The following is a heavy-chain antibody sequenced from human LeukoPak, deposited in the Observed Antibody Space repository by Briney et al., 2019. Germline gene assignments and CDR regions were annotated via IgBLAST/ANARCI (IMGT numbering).Heavy chain of an antibody. CDR1: GYTFTNYG. V-gene: IGHV1-18*01. J-gene: IGHJ6*03. CDR3: ARDFGAPPYSATRGYYMDV. CDR2: ISVYNGNT. D-gene: IGHD1-26*01. Sequence: ASVKVSCKASGYTFTNYGIAWVRQAPGQGLEWVGWISVYNGNTNYAEKLQGRVNVTTDRSTSTAYMELRSLRSGDTAVYYCARDFGAPPYSATRGYYMDVWGKGTTVTVSS.